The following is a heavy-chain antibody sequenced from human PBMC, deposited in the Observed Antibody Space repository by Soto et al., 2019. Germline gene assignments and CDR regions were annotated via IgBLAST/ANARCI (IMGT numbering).Heavy chain of an antibody. V-gene: IGHV3-33*01. CDR1: GFTFSNYG. D-gene: IGHD3-22*01. Sequence: GGSLRLSCAASGFTFSNYGMHWVRQAPGKGLEWVAIIWYDGSKKYYGDSVKDRFTISRDDSKNTLYLQMNSLRAEDTAVYYCARETYYDSSGRFDYWGQGTLVTVSS. CDR2: IWYDGSKK. CDR3: ARETYYDSSGRFDY. J-gene: IGHJ4*02.